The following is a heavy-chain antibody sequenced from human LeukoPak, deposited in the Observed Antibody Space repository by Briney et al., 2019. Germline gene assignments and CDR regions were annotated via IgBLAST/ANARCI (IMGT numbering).Heavy chain of an antibody. Sequence: PSETLSLTCTVSGGSISSYYWSWIRQPPGKGLEWIGYIYYSGSTNYTPSLKSRVTMSVDTSKNQFSLNLSSVTAADTAVYYCARITGKTIAVAGTFDYWGRGTLVTVSS. CDR3: ARITGKTIAVAGTFDY. J-gene: IGHJ4*02. D-gene: IGHD6-19*01. CDR1: GGSISSYY. V-gene: IGHV4-59*01. CDR2: IYYSGST.